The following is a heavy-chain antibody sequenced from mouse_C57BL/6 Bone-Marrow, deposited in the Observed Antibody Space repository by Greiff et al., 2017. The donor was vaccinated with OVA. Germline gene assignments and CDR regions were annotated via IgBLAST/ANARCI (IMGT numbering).Heavy chain of an antibody. D-gene: IGHD1-1*01. J-gene: IGHJ3*01. V-gene: IGHV14-2*01. Sequence: EVQLQQSGAELVKPGASVKLSCTASGFNINDYYMHWVKQRTEQGLEWIGRIDPEDGGTKYAPKFQGKATITADTSSNTDYLQLSSLTSEDTADDYCARYCGSSYRGWFDYWGQGTLVTVSA. CDR3: ARYCGSSYRGWFDY. CDR1: GFNINDYY. CDR2: IDPEDGGT.